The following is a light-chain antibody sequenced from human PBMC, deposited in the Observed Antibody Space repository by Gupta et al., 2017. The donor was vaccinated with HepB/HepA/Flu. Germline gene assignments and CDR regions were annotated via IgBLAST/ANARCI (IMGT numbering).Light chain of an antibody. V-gene: IGKV3-15*01. J-gene: IGKJ5*01. CDR3: QQYNNWPPSIT. CDR1: QSVSSN. Sequence: VMTQSPATLSVSPGGRVTLSCRASQSVSSNLAWYQQKPGQAPRLLIHGGFTRATGIPARFSGGGSGTEFTLTISSLQSEDFAVYYCQQYNNWPPSITFGQGTRLEIK. CDR2: GGF.